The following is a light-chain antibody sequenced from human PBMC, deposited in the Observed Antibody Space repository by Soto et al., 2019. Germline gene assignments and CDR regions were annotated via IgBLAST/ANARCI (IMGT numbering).Light chain of an antibody. Sequence: DIQMTQSPSSLSASVGDRVTITCRASQDINDYLNWYQQRPGKAPKLLIYAASSLQSGVPSRFSGSGSGSDFTLTISTLQPEDFATYYCQQTYSAPAFDGGTKVEIK. J-gene: IGKJ4*01. CDR3: QQTYSAPA. CDR1: QDINDY. CDR2: AAS. V-gene: IGKV1-39*01.